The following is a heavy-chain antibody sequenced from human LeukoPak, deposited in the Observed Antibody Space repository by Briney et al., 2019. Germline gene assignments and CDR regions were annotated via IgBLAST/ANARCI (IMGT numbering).Heavy chain of an antibody. D-gene: IGHD5-24*01. V-gene: IGHV4-59*08. J-gene: IGHJ4*02. CDR2: IYYSGSI. CDR3: ARRSGDGYTHFDY. CDR1: GGSISSYY. Sequence: SETLSLTCTVSGGSISSYYWSWMRQPPGKGLEWIGYIYYSGSINYNPSLKSRVTISLDTSKNQFSLKLSSETAADTAVYYCARRSGDGYTHFDYWGQGTLVTVSS.